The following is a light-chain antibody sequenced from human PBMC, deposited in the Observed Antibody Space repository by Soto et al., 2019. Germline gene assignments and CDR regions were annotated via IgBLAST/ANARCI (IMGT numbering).Light chain of an antibody. CDR1: SSDVGGYNY. Sequence: QSALTQPASVSGSPGQSITISCTGTSSDVGGYNYVSWYQHHPGKAPKLIIYDVSNRPSGISNRFSASKSGNTASLTISGLQAEDEADYYCSSYSSSSTPKYVFGTGTKVTVL. J-gene: IGLJ1*01. V-gene: IGLV2-14*01. CDR3: SSYSSSSTPKYV. CDR2: DVS.